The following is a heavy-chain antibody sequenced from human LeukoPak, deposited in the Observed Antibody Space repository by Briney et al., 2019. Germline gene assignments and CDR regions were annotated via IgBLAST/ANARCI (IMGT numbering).Heavy chain of an antibody. CDR1: GFTFSSYG. CDR2: IRYDGSNK. V-gene: IGHV3-30*02. Sequence: RGSLRLSCAASGFTFSSYGMPWVRQAPGKGLEWVAFIRYDGSNKYYADSVKGRFTISRDNSKNTLYLQMNSLRAEDTAVYYCAKTGYCSSTSCRPYYYYYMDVWGKGTTVTVS. D-gene: IGHD2-2*01. J-gene: IGHJ6*03. CDR3: AKTGYCSSTSCRPYYYYYMDV.